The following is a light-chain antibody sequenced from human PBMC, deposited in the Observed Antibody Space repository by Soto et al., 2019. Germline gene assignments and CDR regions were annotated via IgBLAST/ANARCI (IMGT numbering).Light chain of an antibody. J-gene: IGLJ2*01. Sequence: QPVLTQSPFASASLGASVKLTCTLSSEHSNYLIAWHQQQPGKGPRYLMKLNIDGSHTKGDGIPDRFSGSSSGAERYLTISSLQSEDEADYYCQTWGAGIRVFGGGTKLTVL. V-gene: IGLV4-69*01. CDR3: QTWGAGIRV. CDR1: SEHSNYL. CDR2: LNIDGSH.